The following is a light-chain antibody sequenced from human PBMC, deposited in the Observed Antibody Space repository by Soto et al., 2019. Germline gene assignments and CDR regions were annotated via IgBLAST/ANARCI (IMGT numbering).Light chain of an antibody. CDR1: QTISSNY. CDR2: AAS. Sequence: EIVLTQSPGTLSLSPGERATLSCRASQTISSNYLAWYQQKPGQAPRLLIYAASTRATGIPDRFSGSGSGTDFTLTINRLEPEDFAVYFCQQFGGSPLFTFGPGTKVDIK. J-gene: IGKJ3*01. CDR3: QQFGGSPLFT. V-gene: IGKV3-20*01.